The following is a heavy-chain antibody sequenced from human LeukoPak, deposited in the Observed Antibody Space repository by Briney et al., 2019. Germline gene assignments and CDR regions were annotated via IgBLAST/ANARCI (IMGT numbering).Heavy chain of an antibody. D-gene: IGHD1-26*01. CDR1: GGSISNYY. V-gene: IGHV4-4*07. Sequence: SETLSLTCTVSGGSISNYYWSWIRQPAGKGLEWIGRIHASGSINYSPSLKSRVTISVDNSKNQFSLKLSSVTAADTALYYCARDGIRSYFGVDYWGQGTLVTVSS. J-gene: IGHJ4*02. CDR3: ARDGIRSYFGVDY. CDR2: IHASGSI.